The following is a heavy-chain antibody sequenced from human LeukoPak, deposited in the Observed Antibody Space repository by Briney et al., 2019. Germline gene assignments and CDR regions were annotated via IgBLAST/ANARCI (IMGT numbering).Heavy chain of an antibody. J-gene: IGHJ4*02. D-gene: IGHD5-24*01. CDR2: INTNTGNP. V-gene: IGHV7-4-1*02. Sequence: AASVKVSCKASGYTFTSYAMNWVRQAPGQGLEWMGWINTNTGNPTYAQGFTGRFVFSLDTSVSTAYLQISSLKAEDTAVYHCAVHSDVEMATIGDDYWGQGTLVTVSS. CDR3: AVHSDVEMATIGDDY. CDR1: GYTFTSYA.